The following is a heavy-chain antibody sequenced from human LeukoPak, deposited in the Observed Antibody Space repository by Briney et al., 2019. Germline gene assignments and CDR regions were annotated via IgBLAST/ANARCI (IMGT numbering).Heavy chain of an antibody. CDR2: TNPDGSEK. D-gene: IGHD2-15*01. J-gene: IGHJ6*04. V-gene: IGHV3-7*03. CDR3: ARDSDKTVNRNQYGMDV. CDR1: VLTYSSYW. Sequence: GGPLRLFCVPCVLTYSSYWMPWVRKAPGKGLERVANTNPDGSEKIYLVCVKGLFTFPRDNADNSLYLQMYSLSAEDTAVYYCARDSDKTVNRNQYGMDVWGKGTTVSVS.